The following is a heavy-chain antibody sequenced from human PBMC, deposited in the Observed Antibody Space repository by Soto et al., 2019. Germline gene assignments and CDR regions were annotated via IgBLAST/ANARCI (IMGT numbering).Heavy chain of an antibody. CDR1: GGSMSSSNW. CDR3: ARGNIQLWSKSGMDV. D-gene: IGHD5-18*01. J-gene: IGHJ6*02. V-gene: IGHV4-4*02. CDR2: IYYTGST. Sequence: SETLSLTCTVSGGSMSSSNWWNWVRQPPGKGLEWIGYIYYTGSTYYNPSLKSRVTISVDTSKNQFSLKVSSVTAADTAVYYCARGNIQLWSKSGMDVWGQGTTVTVSS.